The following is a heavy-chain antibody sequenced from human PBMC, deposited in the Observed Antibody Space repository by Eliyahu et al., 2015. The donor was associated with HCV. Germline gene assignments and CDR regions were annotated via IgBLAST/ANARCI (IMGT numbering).Heavy chain of an antibody. Sequence: QLQLQESGPGLVKPSETXSLICGVSGDSISNTXYYWGWXRQPPGKGLQWIGSIYYNGXAYXSPSLKSRVTVSVDTSKNQFSLRLSSVSAADTAVYFCARNVIFFGYYRARFPNYFDPWGQGTLVTVSS. CDR3: ARNVIFFGYYRARFPNYFDP. CDR2: IYYNGXA. CDR1: GDSISNTXYY. D-gene: IGHD3-22*01. V-gene: IGHV4-39*01. J-gene: IGHJ5*02.